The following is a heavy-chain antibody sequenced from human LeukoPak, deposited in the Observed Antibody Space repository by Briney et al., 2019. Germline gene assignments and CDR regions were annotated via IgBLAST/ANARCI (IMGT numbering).Heavy chain of an antibody. V-gene: IGHV3-7*04. J-gene: IGHJ2*01. CDR3: ARDSTPRWSSWYLDL. Sequence: GGSLRLSCAASGFTFSSYWMSWVRQAPGKGLEWVAKIKEVGSDKNYVDSVRGRFTISRDNAKNSLYLQMNSLRVDDTAVYYCARDSTPRWSSWYLDLWGRGTLVTVSS. CDR1: GFTFSSYW. D-gene: IGHD5-24*01. CDR2: IKEVGSDK.